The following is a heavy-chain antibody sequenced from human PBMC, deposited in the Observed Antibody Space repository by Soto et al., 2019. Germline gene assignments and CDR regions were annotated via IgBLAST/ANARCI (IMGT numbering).Heavy chain of an antibody. CDR2: IYYSGST. Sequence: QVQLQESGPGLVKPSQTLSLTCTVSGGSISSGGYYWSWIRQHPGKGLEWIGYIYYSGSTYYNPSLKSRVTISVDTSKNQFALKLSSVTAADTAVYYCAASCVGWRGFNYYGMDVWGQGTTVTVSS. J-gene: IGHJ6*02. V-gene: IGHV4-31*03. D-gene: IGHD5-12*01. CDR1: GGSISSGGYY. CDR3: AASCVGWRGFNYYGMDV.